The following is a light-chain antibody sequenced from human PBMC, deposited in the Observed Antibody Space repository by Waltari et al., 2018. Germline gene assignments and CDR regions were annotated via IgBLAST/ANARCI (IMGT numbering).Light chain of an antibody. Sequence: QSALTQPASVSGSPGQSIPISCTGTSRDVGGSNYVPWYQQYPGKAPQLMIYGVSYRPSGISKRFSGSKSGNTATLTISGLQAEDEADYYCSSYTSTKTGVFGTGTKVTVL. CDR1: SRDVGGSNY. V-gene: IGLV2-14*01. CDR2: GVS. J-gene: IGLJ1*01. CDR3: SSYTSTKTGV.